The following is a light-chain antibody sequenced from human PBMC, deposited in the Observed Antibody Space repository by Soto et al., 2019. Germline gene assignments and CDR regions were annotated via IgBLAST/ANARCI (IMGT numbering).Light chain of an antibody. CDR1: QSISSY. Sequence: DIQMTQSPSSLSASVGDRVTITCRASQSISSYLNWYQQKPGKAPKLLIYAASSLQSGVPSRFSGSGSGTDFTLTISSLQPEDFASYCYHQSYSTLPLTFGGGTKVDIK. V-gene: IGKV1-39*01. CDR3: HQSYSTLPLT. J-gene: IGKJ4*01. CDR2: AAS.